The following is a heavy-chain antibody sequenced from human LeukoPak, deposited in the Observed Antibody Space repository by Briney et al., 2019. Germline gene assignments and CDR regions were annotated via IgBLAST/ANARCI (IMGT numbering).Heavy chain of an antibody. Sequence: ESRPTLMKPTQTLTLTCTFSGFSLTTSGVGVGWIRQPPGKALEWLALIYWNDDKRYNPSLKSRLTITKDTSRNQVVLTTTNMYPVDTATYYSAHMLNAVTTSWGAFGIWGQGTVVTVSS. D-gene: IGHD4-17*01. CDR1: GFSLTTSGVG. J-gene: IGHJ3*02. V-gene: IGHV2-5*01. CDR2: IYWNDDK. CDR3: AHMLNAVTTSWGAFGI.